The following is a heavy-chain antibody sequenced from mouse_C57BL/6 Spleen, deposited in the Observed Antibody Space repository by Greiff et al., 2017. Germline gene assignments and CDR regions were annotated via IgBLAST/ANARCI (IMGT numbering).Heavy chain of an antibody. D-gene: IGHD1-1*01. CDR3: AGDYGSEDLSWYFDV. Sequence: QVQLKESGAELAKPGASVKLSCKASGYTFTSYWMHWVKQRPGQGLEWIGYINPSSGYTKYNQKFKDKATLTANKSSSTDYMQLSSLTYEDSAVYYCAGDYGSEDLSWYFDVWGTGTTVTVSA. V-gene: IGHV1-7*01. CDR1: GYTFTSYW. CDR2: INPSSGYT. J-gene: IGHJ1*03.